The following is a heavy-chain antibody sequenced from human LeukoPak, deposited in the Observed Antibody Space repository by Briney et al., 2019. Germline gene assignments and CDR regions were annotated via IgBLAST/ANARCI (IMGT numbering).Heavy chain of an antibody. CDR2: IYPSDYNT. D-gene: IGHD4-17*01. CDR1: GYRFTSYW. CDR3: ARSKNYGDYDGGFDY. J-gene: IGHJ4*02. Sequence: GESLKISCMGSGYRFTSYWIGWVRQMPGKGLEWMGIIYPSDYNTRYSPSFRSQVTISADKSISTANLQWSILKASDTAMYCWARSKNYGDYDGGFDYWGQGTLVTVSS. V-gene: IGHV5-51*01.